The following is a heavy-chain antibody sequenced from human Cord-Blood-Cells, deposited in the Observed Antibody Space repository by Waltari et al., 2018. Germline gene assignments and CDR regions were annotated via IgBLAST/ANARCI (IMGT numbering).Heavy chain of an antibody. D-gene: IGHD1-26*01. CDR3: ARDPRLGSYYYYYGMDV. Sequence: PGKGLEWVAVIWYDGSNKYYADSVKGRFTISRDNSKNTLYLQMNSLRAEDTAVYYCARDPRLGSYYYYYGMDVWGQGTTVTVSS. CDR2: IWYDGSNK. V-gene: IGHV3-33*01. J-gene: IGHJ6*02.